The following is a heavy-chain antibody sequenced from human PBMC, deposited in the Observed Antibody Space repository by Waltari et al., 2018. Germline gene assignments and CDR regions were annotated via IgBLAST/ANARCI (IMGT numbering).Heavy chain of an antibody. D-gene: IGHD3-10*01. J-gene: IGHJ4*02. CDR2: IRYDGSNK. CDR1: GFTFSSYG. CDR3: AKDRDYYGSGTYGLFDY. V-gene: IGHV3-30*02. Sequence: QVQLVESGGGVVQPGGSLRLSCAASGFTFSSYGMHWVRQAPGKGLEWVAFIRYDGSNKYYADSVKCRFTISRDNSKNTLYLQMNSLRAEDTAVYYCAKDRDYYGSGTYGLFDYWGQGTLVTVSS.